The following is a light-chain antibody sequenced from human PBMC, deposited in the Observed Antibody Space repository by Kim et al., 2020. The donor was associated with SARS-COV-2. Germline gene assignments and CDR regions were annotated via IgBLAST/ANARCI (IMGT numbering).Light chain of an antibody. Sequence: SPGERATLYCRASQSVSSYLAWYQQKPGQAPRLLIYDASNRATGIPARFSGSGSGTDFTLTISSLEPEDFAVYYCQQRSNWPPMYTFGQGTKLEI. V-gene: IGKV3-11*01. J-gene: IGKJ2*01. CDR3: QQRSNWPPMYT. CDR1: QSVSSY. CDR2: DAS.